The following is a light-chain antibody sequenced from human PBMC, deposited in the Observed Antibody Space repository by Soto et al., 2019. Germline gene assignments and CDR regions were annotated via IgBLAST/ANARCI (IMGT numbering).Light chain of an antibody. CDR1: SSDVGGSNY. J-gene: IGLJ1*01. CDR3: SSYTSSSCYV. CDR2: DVS. V-gene: IGLV2-14*01. Sequence: QSVLTQPASVSGSPGQSITISCTGTSSDVGGSNYVSWYQQHPGKAPKLMIYDVSNRPSGVSNRFSGSKSGNTASLTISGLKAEDEADYYCSSYTSSSCYVFGTGTKLTVL.